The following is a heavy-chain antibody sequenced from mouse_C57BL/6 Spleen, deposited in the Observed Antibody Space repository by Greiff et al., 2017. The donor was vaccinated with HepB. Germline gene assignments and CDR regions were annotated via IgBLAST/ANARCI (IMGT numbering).Heavy chain of an antibody. CDR1: CYTFTSYG. Sequence: VQLQESGAELARPGASVKLSCKASCYTFTSYGISWVKQRTGQGLEWIGEIYPRSGNTYYNEKFKGKATLTADKSSSTAYMELRSLTSEDSAVYFCARYYYGSSYYFDYWGQGTTLTVS. D-gene: IGHD1-1*01. CDR3: ARYYYGSSYYFDY. CDR2: IYPRSGNT. V-gene: IGHV1-81*01. J-gene: IGHJ2*01.